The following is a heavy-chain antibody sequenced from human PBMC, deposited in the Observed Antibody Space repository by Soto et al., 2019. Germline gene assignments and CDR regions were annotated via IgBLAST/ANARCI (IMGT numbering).Heavy chain of an antibody. J-gene: IGHJ6*02. D-gene: IGHD3-3*01. CDR2: ISGSDGRT. CDR1: GFTFSTYA. Sequence: HPGGSLRLSCVASGFTFSTYAMSWVRQAPGKGLEWVSGISGSDGRTFYADSVKGRFTISRDNSKNTLYLQMDSLRAQDTAVYYCAKSVSSRFGGMDVWGQGITVTVSS. V-gene: IGHV3-23*01. CDR3: AKSVSSRFGGMDV.